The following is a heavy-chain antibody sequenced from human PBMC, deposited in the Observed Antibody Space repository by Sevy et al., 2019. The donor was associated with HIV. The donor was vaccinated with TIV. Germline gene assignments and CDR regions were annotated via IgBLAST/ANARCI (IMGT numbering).Heavy chain of an antibody. CDR2: VSGSGGKT. CDR3: ATHRRRDGYSYGAFDI. J-gene: IGHJ3*02. CDR1: GFTFSNYA. D-gene: IGHD4-4*01. V-gene: IGHV3-23*01. Sequence: GGSLRLSCAASGFTFSNYALSWVRQAPGKGLEWVSAVSGSGGKTYYADSVKGRFTISRDTSNNTLFLHMISLRAEDTAVYYCATHRRRDGYSYGAFDIWGQGTMVTVSS.